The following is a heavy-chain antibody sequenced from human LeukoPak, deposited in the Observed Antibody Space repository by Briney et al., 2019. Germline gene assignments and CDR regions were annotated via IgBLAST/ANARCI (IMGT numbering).Heavy chain of an antibody. V-gene: IGHV1-18*01. CDR3: ARDEDYHILTGYERFDY. Sequence: ASVKVSCQASGYIFTSYGISWVRQAPGQGLEWMGWISAYNGNTNYAQKLQGRVTMTTDTSTSTAYMELRSLRSDDTAVYYCARDEDYHILTGYERFDYWGQGTLVTVSS. J-gene: IGHJ4*02. CDR1: GYIFTSYG. CDR2: ISAYNGNT. D-gene: IGHD3-9*01.